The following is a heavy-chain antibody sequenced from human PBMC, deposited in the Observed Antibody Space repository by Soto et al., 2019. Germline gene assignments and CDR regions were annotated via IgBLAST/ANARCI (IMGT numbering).Heavy chain of an antibody. D-gene: IGHD2-21*01. CDR1: GFSLSTNGAG. J-gene: IGHJ4*02. V-gene: IGHV2-5*02. CDR2: VYWDDDK. CDR3: AYRLYCGWLTGSYYDY. Sequence: KESGPTLVKPTQTLTLTCTFSGFSLSTNGAGVGWIRQPPAKALQWLAVVYWDDDKRYSPSLKSRLTITKDTSKNQVVLTMTNMDPVATAKYSCAYRLYCGWLTGSYYDYWGPGTLVTVSS.